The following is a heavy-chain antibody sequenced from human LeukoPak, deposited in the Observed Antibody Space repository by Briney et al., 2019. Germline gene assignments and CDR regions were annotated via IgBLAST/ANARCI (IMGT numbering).Heavy chain of an antibody. CDR3: ARGRHAFDHTTAQVGY. CDR2: INHSGST. CDR1: GFTFSNYA. D-gene: IGHD1-1*01. Sequence: GSLRLSCAASGFTFSNYAMSWIRQPPGKGLEWIGEINHSGSTNYNPSLKSRVTISVDTAKNQFSLKLSSVTAADTAVYYCARGRHAFDHTTAQVGYWGQGTLVTVSS. V-gene: IGHV4-34*01. J-gene: IGHJ4*02.